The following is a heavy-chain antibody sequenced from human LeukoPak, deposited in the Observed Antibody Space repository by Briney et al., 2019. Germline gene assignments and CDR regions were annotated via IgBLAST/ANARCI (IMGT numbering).Heavy chain of an antibody. CDR3: AREGGLWQPDYMDV. V-gene: IGHV4-59*01. J-gene: IGHJ6*03. Sequence: KPSETLSLTCTVSGGSISSYYWSWIRQPPGKGLEWIGYIYYSGSTNYNPSLKSRVTISVDTSKNQFSLKLSSVTAADTAVYYCAREGGLWQPDYMDVWGKGTTVTVSS. CDR1: GGSISSYY. CDR2: IYYSGST. D-gene: IGHD2-21*01.